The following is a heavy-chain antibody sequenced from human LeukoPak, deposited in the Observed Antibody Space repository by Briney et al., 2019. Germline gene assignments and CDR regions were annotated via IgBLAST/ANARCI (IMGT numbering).Heavy chain of an antibody. CDR1: GYTFTSYD. Sequence: ASVKVSCKASGYTFTSYDINWVRQATGQGLEWMGWMNPNSGNTGYAQKFQGRVTMTRNTSISTAYMELSSLRSEDTAVYYCARVYTRQWLVLGGSLYYGMDVWGQGTTVTVSS. CDR3: ARVYTRQWLVLGGSLYYGMDV. J-gene: IGHJ6*02. CDR2: MNPNSGNT. V-gene: IGHV1-8*01. D-gene: IGHD6-19*01.